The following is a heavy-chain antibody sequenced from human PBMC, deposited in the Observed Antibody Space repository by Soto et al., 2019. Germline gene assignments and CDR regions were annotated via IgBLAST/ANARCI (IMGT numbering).Heavy chain of an antibody. CDR3: ARDYGSGSYYNPLDY. CDR1: GFTFSSYS. V-gene: IGHV3-48*01. D-gene: IGHD3-10*01. J-gene: IGHJ4*02. CDR2: ISSSSSTI. Sequence: GGSLRLSCAASGFTFSSYSMNWVRQAPGKGLEWVSYISSSSSTIYYADSVKGRFTISRDNAKNSLYLQMNSLRAEDTAVYYCARDYGSGSYYNPLDYWGQGTLVTVSS.